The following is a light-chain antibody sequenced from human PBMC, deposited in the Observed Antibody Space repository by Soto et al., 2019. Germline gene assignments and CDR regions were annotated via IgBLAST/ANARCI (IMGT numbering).Light chain of an antibody. Sequence: EIVLTQSPGTLSLSPGERATLSCRASQSIGSTYLAWYQQKLGQAPRLLIYGASTRATGIPDRFSGGGSGTDFTLTISRLEPEDFAVYYCQQYGASPFTFGPGTKVEIK. CDR3: QQYGASPFT. CDR1: QSIGSTY. J-gene: IGKJ3*01. V-gene: IGKV3-20*01. CDR2: GAS.